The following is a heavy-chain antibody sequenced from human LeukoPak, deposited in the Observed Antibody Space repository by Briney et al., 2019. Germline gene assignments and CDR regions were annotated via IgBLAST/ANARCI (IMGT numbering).Heavy chain of an antibody. V-gene: IGHV4-59*08. CDR3: ARGGGIAAAESYYFDY. D-gene: IGHD6-13*01. CDR2: IYHSGST. J-gene: IGHJ4*02. Sequence: SETLSLTCTVSGGSISSYYWSWIRQPPGKGLEWIGSIYHSGSTYYNPSLKSRVTISVDTSKNQFSLKLSSVTAADTAVYYCARGGGIAAAESYYFDYWGQGTLVTVSS. CDR1: GGSISSYY.